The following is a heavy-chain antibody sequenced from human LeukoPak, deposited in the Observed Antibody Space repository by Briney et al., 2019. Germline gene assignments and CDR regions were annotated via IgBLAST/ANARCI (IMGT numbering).Heavy chain of an antibody. CDR2: LSYDGSNK. CDR1: GFTFSNYG. V-gene: IGHV3-30*18. D-gene: IGHD5-24*01. Sequence: PGGSLRLSCAASGFTFSNYGMHWVRQAPGKGLEWVADLSYDGSNKYYADSVRGRFTISRDNSKNTLYLQMDSRRTEDTGVYSCAKGREMSTTPYDYWGQGTLVTVSS. J-gene: IGHJ4*02. CDR3: AKGREMSTTPYDY.